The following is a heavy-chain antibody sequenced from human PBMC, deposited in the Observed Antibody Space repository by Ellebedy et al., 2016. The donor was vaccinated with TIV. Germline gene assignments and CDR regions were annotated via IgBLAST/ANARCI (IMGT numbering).Heavy chain of an antibody. J-gene: IGHJ5*02. CDR2: VSGRGGST. CDR3: ARGPEGGRFDP. Sequence: GESLKISCAASGFTFSSYAMSWVRQVPGKGLEWVSTVSGRGGSTYYADSVKGRFTISRDNSKNTLYLQMNSLRAEDTAIYYCARGPEGGRFDPWGQGTLVTVSS. D-gene: IGHD3-16*01. CDR1: GFTFSSYA. V-gene: IGHV3-23*01.